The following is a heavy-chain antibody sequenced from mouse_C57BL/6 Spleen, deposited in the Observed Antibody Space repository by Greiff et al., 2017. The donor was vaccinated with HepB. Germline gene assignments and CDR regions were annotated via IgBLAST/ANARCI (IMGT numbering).Heavy chain of an antibody. V-gene: IGHV5-17*01. D-gene: IGHD2-2*01. CDR2: ISSGSSTI. CDR1: GFTFSDYG. Sequence: EVHLVESGGGLVKPGGSLKLSCAASGFTFSDYGMHWVRQAPEKGLEWVAYISSGSSTIYYADTVKGRFTISRDNAKNTLFLQMTSLRSEDTAMYYCARPGRGYEAWFAYWGQGTLVTVSA. CDR3: ARPGRGYEAWFAY. J-gene: IGHJ3*01.